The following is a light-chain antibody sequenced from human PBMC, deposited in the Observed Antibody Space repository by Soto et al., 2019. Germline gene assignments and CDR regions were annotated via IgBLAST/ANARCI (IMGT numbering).Light chain of an antibody. CDR3: QTWGTGIGV. Sequence: QPVLTQSPSASASLGASVKLTCTLSSGHSSYAIAWHQQQPEKGPRYLMKLNSDGSHSKGEGIPDRFSGSSSGAERYLTTSSLQSEDEADYYCQTWGTGIGVFGGGTKVTVL. J-gene: IGLJ2*01. CDR1: SGHSSYA. V-gene: IGLV4-69*01. CDR2: LNSDGSH.